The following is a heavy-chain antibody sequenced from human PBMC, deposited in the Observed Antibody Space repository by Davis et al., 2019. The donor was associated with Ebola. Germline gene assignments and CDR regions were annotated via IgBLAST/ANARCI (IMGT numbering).Heavy chain of an antibody. CDR3: ARVDYDFWSGYYWVWFDP. V-gene: IGHV4-59*01. D-gene: IGHD3-3*01. J-gene: IGHJ5*02. Sequence: SETLSLTCAVYGGSFSGYYWSWIRQPPGKGLEWIGYIYYSGSTNYNPSLKSRVTISVDTSKNQFSLKLSSVTAADTAVYYCARVDYDFWSGYYWVWFDPWGQGTLVTVSS. CDR1: GGSFSGYY. CDR2: IYYSGST.